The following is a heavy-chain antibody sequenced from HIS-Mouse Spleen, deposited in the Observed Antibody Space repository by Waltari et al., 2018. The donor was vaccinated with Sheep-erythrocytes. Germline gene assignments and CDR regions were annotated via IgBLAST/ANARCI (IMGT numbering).Heavy chain of an antibody. Sequence: SGFTFSSYAMHWVRQAPGKGLEWVAVISYDGSNKYYADSVKGRFTISRDNSKNTLYLQMNSLRAEDTAVYYCARGAFDIWGQGTMVTVSS. CDR3: ARGAFDI. CDR1: GFTFSSYA. V-gene: IGHV3-30-3*01. CDR2: ISYDGSNK. J-gene: IGHJ3*02.